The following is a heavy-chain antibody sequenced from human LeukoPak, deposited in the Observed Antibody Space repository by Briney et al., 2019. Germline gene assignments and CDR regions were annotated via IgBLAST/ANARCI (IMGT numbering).Heavy chain of an antibody. V-gene: IGHV1-58*02. Sequence: TSVKVSCKASGFTFTSSAMQWVRQARGQRLEWIGWIVVGSGNTNYAQKFQERVTITRDMSISTAYMELSSLRSEDTAVYYCAASRISFYYDSSHYAFDIWGQGTMVTVSS. J-gene: IGHJ3*02. CDR3: AASRISFYYDSSHYAFDI. D-gene: IGHD3-22*01. CDR2: IVVGSGNT. CDR1: GFTFTSSA.